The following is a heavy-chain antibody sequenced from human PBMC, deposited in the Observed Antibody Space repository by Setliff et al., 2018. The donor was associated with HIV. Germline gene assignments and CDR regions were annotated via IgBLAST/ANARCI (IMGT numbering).Heavy chain of an antibody. J-gene: IGHJ4*02. CDR2: IKQDGSEK. D-gene: IGHD1-1*01. CDR1: GFTFSSYE. V-gene: IGHV3-7*03. CDR3: VRDGNVGWNDLDY. Sequence: GGSLRLSCVASGFTFSSYEMNWVRQAPGKGLEWVANIKQDGSEKYYVDSVKGRFTISRDNVKNSLYLQMNSLRAEDTAIYFCVRDGNVGWNDLDYWGQGTLVTVSS.